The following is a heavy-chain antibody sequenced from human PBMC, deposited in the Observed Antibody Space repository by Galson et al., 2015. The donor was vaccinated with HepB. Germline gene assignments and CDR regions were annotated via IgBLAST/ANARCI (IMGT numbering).Heavy chain of an antibody. CDR3: ARTPKAVAAAGKGGPMDY. CDR2: INAGNGNT. D-gene: IGHD6-13*01. Sequence: SVKVSCKASGYTFTSYAMHWVRQAPGQRLEWMGWINAGNGNTKYSQKFQGRVTITRDTSASTAYMELSSLRSEDTAVYYCARTPKAVAAAGKGGPMDYWGQGTLVTVSS. J-gene: IGHJ4*02. CDR1: GYTFTSYA. V-gene: IGHV1-3*01.